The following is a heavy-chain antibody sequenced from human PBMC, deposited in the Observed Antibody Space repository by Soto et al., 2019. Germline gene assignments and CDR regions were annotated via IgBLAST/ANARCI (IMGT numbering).Heavy chain of an antibody. V-gene: IGHV1-8*01. CDR1: GYTFTSYD. J-gene: IGHJ4*02. CDR2: MNPNSGNT. CDR3: ARVGSWYREPDYFDY. D-gene: IGHD6-13*01. Sequence: APVKVSCKASGYTFTSYDINWVRQATGQGLEWMGWMNPNSGNTGYAQKFQGRVTMTRNTSISTAYMELSSLRSEDTAVYYCARVGSWYREPDYFDYWGQGTLVTVYS.